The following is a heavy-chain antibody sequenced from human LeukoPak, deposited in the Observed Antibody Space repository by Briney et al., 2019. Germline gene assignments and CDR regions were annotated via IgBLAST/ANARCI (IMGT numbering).Heavy chain of an antibody. D-gene: IGHD6-19*01. Sequence: ASVKVSCKASGGTFSSYAISWVRQAPGQGLEWMGGIIPIFGTANYAQKFQGRVTITADESTSTAYMELSSLRSEDTAVYYCASFHAYSSGWYGSEYFQHWGQGTLVTVSS. CDR1: GGTFSSYA. J-gene: IGHJ1*01. V-gene: IGHV1-69*13. CDR2: IIPIFGTA. CDR3: ASFHAYSSGWYGSEYFQH.